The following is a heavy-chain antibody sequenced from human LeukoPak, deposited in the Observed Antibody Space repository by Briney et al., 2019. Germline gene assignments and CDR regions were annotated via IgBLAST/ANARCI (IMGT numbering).Heavy chain of an antibody. D-gene: IGHD5-12*01. CDR2: IHYSGST. V-gene: IGHV4-59*01. Sequence: SETLSLTCSISDGSISSYYWNWIRQSPGKGLEWIGHIHYSGSTHYNSSLQSRVSISIDTSKRHFSLNLRSVTAADTAVYYCARWGHFETSGYFVVEYWGQGALVTVPS. CDR1: DGSISSYY. CDR3: ARWGHFETSGYFVVEY. J-gene: IGHJ4*02.